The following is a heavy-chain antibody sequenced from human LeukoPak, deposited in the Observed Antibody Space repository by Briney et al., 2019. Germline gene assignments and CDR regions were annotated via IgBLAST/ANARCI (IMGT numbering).Heavy chain of an antibody. CDR2: ISTSSSYI. Sequence: GGSLRLSCAASGFTFSSYSMNWVRQAPGKGLEWVSSISTSSSYIYYADSVKGRFTISRDNAENSLYLRMNSLRAEDTVVYYCARLANYAPDYWGQGTLVTVSS. CDR3: ARLANYAPDY. V-gene: IGHV3-21*01. CDR1: GFTFSSYS. J-gene: IGHJ4*02. D-gene: IGHD2-2*01.